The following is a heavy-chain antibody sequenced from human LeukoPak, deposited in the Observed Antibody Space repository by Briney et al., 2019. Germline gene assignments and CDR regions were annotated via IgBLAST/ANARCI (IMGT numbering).Heavy chain of an antibody. J-gene: IGHJ4*02. CDR1: GFTFTNAW. CDR3: TTDLGTYYHGSQRLIPIDY. CDR2: IKSKTDGETT. V-gene: IGHV3-15*01. D-gene: IGHD3-10*01. Sequence: GGSLRLSCVDSGFTFTNAWMSWVRQAPGKGLEWIGRIKSKTDGETTNYAGPVRGRFTISRDDSKSAVYLQMNSLKIEDTAVYYCTTDLGTYYHGSQRLIPIDYWGQGTLVTVSS.